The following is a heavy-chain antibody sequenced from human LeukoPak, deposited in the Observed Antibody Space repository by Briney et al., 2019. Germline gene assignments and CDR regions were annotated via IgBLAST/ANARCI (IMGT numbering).Heavy chain of an antibody. CDR1: GFTFDDYA. V-gene: IGHV3-9*01. Sequence: GGSLRLSCAASGFTFDDYAMHWVRQAPGKGLEWVSGISWNSGSIGYADSVKGRFTISRDNAKNSLYLQMNSLRAEDTALYYCAKDGAAADYYYGMDVWGQGTTVTVSS. D-gene: IGHD6-13*01. CDR3: AKDGAAADYYYGMDV. CDR2: ISWNSGSI. J-gene: IGHJ6*02.